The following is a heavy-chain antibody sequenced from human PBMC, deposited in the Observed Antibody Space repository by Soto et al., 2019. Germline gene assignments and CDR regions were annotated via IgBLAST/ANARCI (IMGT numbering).Heavy chain of an antibody. CDR2: ISGSGGST. J-gene: IGHJ6*03. CDR3: ANAPSRPYYYYYYMDV. V-gene: IGHV3-23*01. Sequence: EVQLLESGGGLVQPGGSLRLSCAASGFTFSSYAMSWVRQAPGKGLEWVSAISGSGGSTYYADSVKGRFTISRDNSKNTLYLQMNSLRAEDTAVYYCANAPSRPYYYYYYMDVWGKGTKVTVSS. CDR1: GFTFSSYA. D-gene: IGHD6-6*01.